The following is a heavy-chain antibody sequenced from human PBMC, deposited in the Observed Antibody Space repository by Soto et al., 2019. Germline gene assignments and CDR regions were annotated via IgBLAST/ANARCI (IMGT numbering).Heavy chain of an antibody. V-gene: IGHV1-24*01. D-gene: IGHD3-22*01. CDR1: GYTLTELS. CDR3: APYDYDSSGYYSSHGY. J-gene: IGHJ4*02. Sequence: ASVKVACKVSGYTLTELSMHWVRQAPGKGLEWMGGFDPEDGETIYAQKFQGRVTMTEDRSTDTAYMELSSLRSEDTAVYYCAPYDYDSSGYYSSHGYWGQGTLVTVSS. CDR2: FDPEDGET.